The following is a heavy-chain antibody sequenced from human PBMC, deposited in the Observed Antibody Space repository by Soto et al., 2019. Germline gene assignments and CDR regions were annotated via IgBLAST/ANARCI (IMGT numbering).Heavy chain of an antibody. Sequence: ASVKVSCKASGYTFTSYGISWVRQAPGQGLEWMGWISAYNGNTNYAQKLQGRVTMTTDTSTSTAYMELRSLRSDDTAVYYCAITIFGVDTRYYYYYMDVWGKGTTVTVSS. CDR1: GYTFTSYG. CDR2: ISAYNGNT. CDR3: AITIFGVDTRYYYYYMDV. D-gene: IGHD3-3*01. V-gene: IGHV1-18*01. J-gene: IGHJ6*03.